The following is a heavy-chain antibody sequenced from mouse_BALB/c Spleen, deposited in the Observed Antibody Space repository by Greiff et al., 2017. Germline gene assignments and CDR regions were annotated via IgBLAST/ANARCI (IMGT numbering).Heavy chain of an antibody. V-gene: IGHV5-9-4*01. CDR1: GFTFSSYA. CDR3: ARDPDGYSGNWYFDV. J-gene: IGHJ1*01. D-gene: IGHD2-3*01. Sequence: EVQVVESGGGLVKPGGSLKLSCAASGFTFSSYAMSWVRQSPEKRLEWVAEISSGGSYTYYPDTVTGRFTISRDNAKNTLYLEMSSLRSEDTAMYYCARDPDGYSGNWYFDVWGAGTTVTVSS. CDR2: ISSGGSYT.